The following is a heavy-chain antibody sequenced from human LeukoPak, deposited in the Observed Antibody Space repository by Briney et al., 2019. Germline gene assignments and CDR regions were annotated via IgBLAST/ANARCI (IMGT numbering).Heavy chain of an antibody. CDR3: ARSYSSSWYDY. CDR2: IYTSGST. J-gene: IGHJ4*02. CDR1: GGSISSGSYY. V-gene: IGHV4-61*02. Sequence: SETLSLTRTVTGGSISSGSYYWSWIRQPAGKGLEWIGRIYTSGSTNYNPSLKSRVTISVDTSKNQFSLKLSSVTAADTAVYYCARSYSSSWYDYWGQGTLVTVSS. D-gene: IGHD6-13*01.